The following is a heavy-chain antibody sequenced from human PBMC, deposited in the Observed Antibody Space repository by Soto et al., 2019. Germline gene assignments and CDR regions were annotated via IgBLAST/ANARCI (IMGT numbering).Heavy chain of an antibody. CDR2: INAGNGNT. V-gene: IGHV1-3*01. J-gene: IGHJ6*02. CDR1: GYTFTSYA. D-gene: IGHD1-7*01. CDR3: ARAFLTGTTFYYGMDV. Sequence: QVQLVQSGAEVKKPGASVKVSCKASGYTFTSYAMHWVRQAPGQRLEWMGWINAGNGNTKYSQKFQGRVTITRDTSASTAYRELSSLRSEDTAVYYCARAFLTGTTFYYGMDVWGQGTTVTVSS.